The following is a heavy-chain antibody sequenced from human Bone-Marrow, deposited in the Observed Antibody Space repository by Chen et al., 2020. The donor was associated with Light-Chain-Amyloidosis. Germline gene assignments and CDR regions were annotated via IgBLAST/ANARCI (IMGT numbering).Heavy chain of an antibody. Sequence: EVQLVESGGGLVQPGGSLRLSCATSGFNFSSFGMSWVRQAPGKGLEWVSTVSGSTVSTYYAGAVKGRFIISRDNSKSTLYLQMNSLRAVDTAVYFCTRKGGHFDFWGQGSLVTVSS. V-gene: IGHV3-23*04. J-gene: IGHJ4*02. CDR1: GFNFSSFG. CDR3: TRKGGHFDF. CDR2: VSGSTVST. D-gene: IGHD3-16*01.